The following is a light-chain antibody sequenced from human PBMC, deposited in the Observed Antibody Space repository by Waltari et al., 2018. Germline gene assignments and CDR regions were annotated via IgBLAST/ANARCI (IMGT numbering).Light chain of an antibody. CDR1: QSISSY. V-gene: IGKV1-39*01. J-gene: IGKJ3*01. CDR3: QQSYSLSFT. CDR2: DAS. Sequence: HMPQPPSSLSASVGHRVPITCRASQSISSYLNWYQQKPGNAPKLLIYDASSLQSGVPSRFSGSGSGTDSTLTISSLQPEDFATYFCQQSYSLSFTFGPGTKVDIK.